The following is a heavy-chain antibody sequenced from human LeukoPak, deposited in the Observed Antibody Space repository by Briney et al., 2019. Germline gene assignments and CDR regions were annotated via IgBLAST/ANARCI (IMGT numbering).Heavy chain of an antibody. Sequence: ASVKVSCKASGYTFTSYGMSWVRQAPGQGLEWMGWISAYNGNTNYAQKLQGRVTMTTDTSTSTAYMELRSLRSDDTAVYYCARDLLAVAGTWFDYWGQGTLVTVSS. CDR1: GYTFTSYG. CDR2: ISAYNGNT. J-gene: IGHJ4*02. V-gene: IGHV1-18*01. D-gene: IGHD6-19*01. CDR3: ARDLLAVAGTWFDY.